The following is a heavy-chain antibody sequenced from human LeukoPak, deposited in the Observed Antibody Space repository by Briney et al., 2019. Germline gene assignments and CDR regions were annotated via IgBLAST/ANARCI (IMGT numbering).Heavy chain of an antibody. Sequence: ASVKVSCKASGYTFTGYYMHWVRQAPGQGLEWMGWIIPNSGGTNYAQKFRGRVTMTRDTSISTAYMELSRLRSDDTAVYYCAKGASYIAVAGTLPFDYWGQGTLVTVSS. V-gene: IGHV1-2*02. CDR2: IIPNSGGT. CDR1: GYTFTGYY. D-gene: IGHD6-19*01. CDR3: AKGASYIAVAGTLPFDY. J-gene: IGHJ4*02.